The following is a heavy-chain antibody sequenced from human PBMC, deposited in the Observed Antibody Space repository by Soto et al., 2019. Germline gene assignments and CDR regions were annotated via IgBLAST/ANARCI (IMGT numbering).Heavy chain of an antibody. J-gene: IGHJ2*01. D-gene: IGHD6-19*01. V-gene: IGHV4-34*01. Sequence: SETLSLTCAVYGGSFSPYFWSWIRQPPGKGLEWIGEINHSGSTNYNPSLTRRATLSVDTSKNQVSLKMTSVTAADMAVYYCARLASGWQYYYFDFWGRGTPVTAPQ. CDR3: ARLASGWQYYYFDF. CDR2: INHSGST. CDR1: GGSFSPYF.